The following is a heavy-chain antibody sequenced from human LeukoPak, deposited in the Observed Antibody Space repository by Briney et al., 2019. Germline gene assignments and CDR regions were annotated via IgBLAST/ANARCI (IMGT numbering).Heavy chain of an antibody. CDR1: GYTFTSYA. CDR2: INPSGGST. J-gene: IGHJ6*03. CDR3: ARVAAEVVGVPGAIGFGWLRRDYYYMDV. V-gene: IGHV1-46*01. Sequence: ASVKVSCKASGYTFTSYAMNWVRQAPGEGLEWMGIINPSGGSTSYAQKFQGRVTMTRDMSTSTVHMELSSLRSEDTAVYYCARVAAEVVGVPGAIGFGWLRRDYYYMDVWGKGTPVTVSS. D-gene: IGHD2-2*02.